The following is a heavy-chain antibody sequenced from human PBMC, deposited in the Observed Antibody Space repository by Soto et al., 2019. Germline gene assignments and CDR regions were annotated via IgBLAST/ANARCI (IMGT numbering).Heavy chain of an antibody. CDR2: ISYNSRVI. CDR3: VTPNSDSFSEGFNL. J-gene: IGHJ3*01. D-gene: IGHD1-26*01. Sequence: EVKLVESGGGLVQPGRSLRLSCAASGFSFHDYVMHWVRQAPGKGLEWVSGISYNSRVIDYADSVKGRFTISRDNAENSLYLQMNSLTPEHTALYYCVTPNSDSFSEGFNLWGQGTMVTVSS. CDR1: GFSFHDYV. V-gene: IGHV3-9*01.